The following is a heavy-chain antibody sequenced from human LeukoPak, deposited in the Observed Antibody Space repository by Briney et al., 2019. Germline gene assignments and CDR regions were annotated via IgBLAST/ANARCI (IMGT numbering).Heavy chain of an antibody. CDR1: GFTFSSYV. J-gene: IGHJ4*02. Sequence: GGSLRLSCAASGFTFSSYVMNWVRQAPGKGLEWVSGISGRGGSTYYADSVKGRFTISRDNSKNTLYLQMNSLRAEDTAVYYCAKEATGYNYGPFDNWGQGTLVTVSS. CDR3: AKEATGYNYGPFDN. CDR2: ISGRGGST. D-gene: IGHD5-18*01. V-gene: IGHV3-23*01.